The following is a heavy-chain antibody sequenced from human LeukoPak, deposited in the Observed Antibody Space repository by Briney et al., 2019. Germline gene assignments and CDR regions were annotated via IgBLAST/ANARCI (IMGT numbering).Heavy chain of an antibody. J-gene: IGHJ4*01. Sequence: ASVKVSCKASGYTFHSYDINWVRQATGQGLEWMGWMHPNSGNTGYPQKFQGRVTMTRDTSISTAYMELSSLRSEDTGVYYCARVSFDTSGPKINFDYWGHGTLVTVSS. CDR1: GYTFHSYD. CDR2: MHPNSGNT. V-gene: IGHV1-8*01. D-gene: IGHD3-22*01. CDR3: ARVSFDTSGPKINFDY.